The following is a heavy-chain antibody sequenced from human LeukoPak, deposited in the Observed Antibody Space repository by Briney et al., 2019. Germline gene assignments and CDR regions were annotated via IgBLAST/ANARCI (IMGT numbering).Heavy chain of an antibody. Sequence: ASVKVSCKASGYTFTGYYMHWVRQAPGQGLEWMGWINPNSGGTNYAQNFQGRVTMTRDTSISTAYMELSRLRSDDTAVYYCARDGGDKYFDDWGQGTLVTVSS. CDR3: ARDGGDKYFDD. J-gene: IGHJ4*02. CDR2: INPNSGGT. D-gene: IGHD2-21*02. V-gene: IGHV1-2*02. CDR1: GYTFTGYY.